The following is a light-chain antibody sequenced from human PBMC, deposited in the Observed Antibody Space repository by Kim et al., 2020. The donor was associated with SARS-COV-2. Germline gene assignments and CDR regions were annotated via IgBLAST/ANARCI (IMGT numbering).Light chain of an antibody. Sequence: QSALTQPPSVSGSPGQSVTISCTGTSSDVGSYSRVSWYQQPPGTAPKLMIYEVSNRPSGVPDRFSGSKSGNTASLTISGLQAEDEADYYCSSYTSSSTLYVFGTGTKVTV. CDR1: SSDVGSYSR. CDR3: SSYTSSSTLYV. V-gene: IGLV2-18*02. CDR2: EVS. J-gene: IGLJ1*01.